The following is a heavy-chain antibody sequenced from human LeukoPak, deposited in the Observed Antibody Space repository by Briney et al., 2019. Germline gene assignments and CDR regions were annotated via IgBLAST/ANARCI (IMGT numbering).Heavy chain of an antibody. CDR2: ISWDGGRT. D-gene: IGHD4-17*01. Sequence: GGSLRLSCAASGFTFDDYTMHWVRQAPGKGLEWVSLISWDGGRTYYGDSVKGRFTISRDNSKKSLFLQMNSLRTEDTALYYCSRGLHDYGDSNYYFDQWGRGTLVTVSS. V-gene: IGHV3-43*01. CDR3: SRGLHDYGDSNYYFDQ. J-gene: IGHJ4*02. CDR1: GFTFDDYT.